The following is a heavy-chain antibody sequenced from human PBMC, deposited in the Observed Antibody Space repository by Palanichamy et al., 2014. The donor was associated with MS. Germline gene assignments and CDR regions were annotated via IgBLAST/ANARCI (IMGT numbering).Heavy chain of an antibody. CDR1: TFTGYY. J-gene: IGHJ4*02. CDR3: ARVSVVTPSPFDY. Sequence: TFTGYYMHWVRQAPGQGLEWMGWINPNSGGTNYAQKFQGRVTMTRDTSISTAYMELSRLRSDDTAVYYCARVSVVTPSPFDYWGQGTLVTVSS. D-gene: IGHD4-23*01. CDR2: INPNSGGT. V-gene: IGHV1-2*02.